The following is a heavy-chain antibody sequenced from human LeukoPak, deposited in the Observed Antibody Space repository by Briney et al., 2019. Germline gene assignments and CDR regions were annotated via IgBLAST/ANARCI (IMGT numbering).Heavy chain of an antibody. CDR1: GGSFSGYY. D-gene: IGHD2-15*01. V-gene: IGHV4-34*01. CDR3: AREAWYNWFDP. J-gene: IGHJ5*02. Sequence: SETLSLTCAVYGGSFSGYYWSWIRQPPGKGLEWIGEINHSGSTNYNPSLKSRVTISVDTSKNQFFLKLSSVTAADTAVYYCAREAWYNWFDPWGQGTLVTVSS. CDR2: INHSGST.